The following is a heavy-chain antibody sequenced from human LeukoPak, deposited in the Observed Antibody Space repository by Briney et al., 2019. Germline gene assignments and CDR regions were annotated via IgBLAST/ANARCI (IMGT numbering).Heavy chain of an antibody. CDR3: ARDTVTFGGCFDY. V-gene: IGHV1-69*04. J-gene: IGHJ4*02. CDR1: GGTLSSYA. D-gene: IGHD3-16*01. CDR2: IIPILGIA. Sequence: GASVKVSCKASGGTLSSYAISWVRQAPGQGLEWMGRIIPILGIATYAQKFQGRVTITADKSTSTAYMELSSLRSEDTAVYYCARDTVTFGGCFDYLGQGTLVAVSS.